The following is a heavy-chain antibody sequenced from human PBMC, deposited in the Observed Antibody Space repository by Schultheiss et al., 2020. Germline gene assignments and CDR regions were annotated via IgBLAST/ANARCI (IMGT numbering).Heavy chain of an antibody. Sequence: SETLSLTCSVSGGSISSGGYYWSWIRQHPGKGLEWIGYIYYSGSTYYNPSLKSRVTISVDTSKNQFSLKLSSVTAADTAVYYCARSRTGTTGEAFDIWGQGTMVTVSS. J-gene: IGHJ3*02. CDR3: ARSRTGTTGEAFDI. CDR1: GGSISSGGYY. CDR2: IYYSGST. V-gene: IGHV4-31*03. D-gene: IGHD1-1*01.